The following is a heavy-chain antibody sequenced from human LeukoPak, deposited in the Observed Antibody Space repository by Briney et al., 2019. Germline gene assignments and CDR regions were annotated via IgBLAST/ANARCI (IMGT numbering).Heavy chain of an antibody. CDR2: IRGSGGST. V-gene: IGHV3-23*01. CDR3: AKDIVGATTGGGYFDY. CDR1: GFTFSSYA. D-gene: IGHD1-26*01. Sequence: GGSLRLSCAASGFTFSSYAMSWVRQAPGKGLEWVSAIRGSGGSTYYADSVKGRFTISRDNSKNTLYLQMNSLRAEDTAVYYCAKDIVGATTGGGYFDYWGQGTLVTVSS. J-gene: IGHJ4*02.